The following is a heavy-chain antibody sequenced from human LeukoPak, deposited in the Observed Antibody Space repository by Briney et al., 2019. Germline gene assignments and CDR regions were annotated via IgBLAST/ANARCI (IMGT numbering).Heavy chain of an antibody. V-gene: IGHV3-21*01. CDR1: GFTFSSNS. CDR2: ISSGGSYI. CDR3: ARNAFDI. J-gene: IGHJ3*02. Sequence: GGSLRLSCAASGFTFSSNSMHWVRQAPGKGLEWVSSISSGGSYIYYADSVKGRFTISRDNAKNSLYLQMNSLRAEDTAVYYCARNAFDIWGQGTMVTVSS.